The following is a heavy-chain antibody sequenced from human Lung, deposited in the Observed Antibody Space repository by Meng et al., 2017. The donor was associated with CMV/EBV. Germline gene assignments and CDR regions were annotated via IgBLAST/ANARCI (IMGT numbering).Heavy chain of an antibody. CDR2: SGST. CDR1: GGSISSYY. CDR3: ARGGRFSDA. V-gene: IGHV4-59*01. J-gene: IGHJ5*02. Sequence: SETLSLTCSVSGGSISSYYWSWIWQPPGKGLEWIGYSGSTNYNPSLQSRVTISVDTSKNQFSLKLSSVTAADTAVYYCARGGRFSDAWGQGTLVTVSS. D-gene: IGHD3-10*01.